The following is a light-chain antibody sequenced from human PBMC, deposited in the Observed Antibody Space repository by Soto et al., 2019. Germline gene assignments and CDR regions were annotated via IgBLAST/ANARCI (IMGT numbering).Light chain of an antibody. CDR1: QSVSSIY. CDR2: GAS. Sequence: EIVLTQSPGTLSLSPGERATLSCRASQSVSSIYLAWYQQKPGQAPRLLIYGASSRATGIPDRFSGSGSGTDFTLTISRLEPEDFAVYYCQQYGSSRWTFCQGT. CDR3: QQYGSSRWT. J-gene: IGKJ1*01. V-gene: IGKV3-20*01.